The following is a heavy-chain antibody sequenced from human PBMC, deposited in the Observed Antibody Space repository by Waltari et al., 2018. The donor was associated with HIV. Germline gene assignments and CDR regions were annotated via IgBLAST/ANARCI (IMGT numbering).Heavy chain of an antibody. J-gene: IGHJ3*02. Sequence: EVQLVESGGGLVQPGRSLRLSCTASGFTFGDYDMSWVRQAPGKGVEWVGFIRSKAYGGTTEYAACVKGRFTISRDDSKSIAYLQMNSLNTEDTAVYYCTRANSSWYNSGAFDIWGQGTMVTVSS. D-gene: IGHD6-13*01. CDR3: TRANSSWYNSGAFDI. CDR2: IRSKAYGGTT. V-gene: IGHV3-49*04. CDR1: GFTFGDYD.